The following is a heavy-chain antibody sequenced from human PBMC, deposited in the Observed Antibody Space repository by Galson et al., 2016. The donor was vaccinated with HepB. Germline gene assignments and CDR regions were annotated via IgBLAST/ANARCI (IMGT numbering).Heavy chain of an antibody. J-gene: IGHJ4*02. CDR1: GFTFSRYW. D-gene: IGHD4/OR15-4a*01. V-gene: IGHV3-74*01. CDR2: INSDGSST. Sequence: SLRLSCAASGFTFSRYWMHWVRQAPGKGLVWVSRINSDGSSTTCAGSVKGRFTISRDNAKNTLYLQMNSLRTEDTAVYYCARDPSRSIFDYGGDYWGQGTLVTVSS. CDR3: ARDPSRSIFDYGGDY.